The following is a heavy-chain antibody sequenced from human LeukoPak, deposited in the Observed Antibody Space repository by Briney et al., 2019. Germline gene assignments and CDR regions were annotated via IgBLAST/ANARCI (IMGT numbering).Heavy chain of an antibody. J-gene: IGHJ5*02. V-gene: IGHV1-69*02. Sequence: SVKVSCKASGGTFSSFSINWVRQAPGQGLEWMGRIIPLLGGSTYSQKFQDRVTMTADKSTTTAYMELRSLSSEDTAVYYCAGSDAWGQGTLVTVSS. CDR1: GGTFSSFS. CDR2: IIPLLGGS. CDR3: AGSDA.